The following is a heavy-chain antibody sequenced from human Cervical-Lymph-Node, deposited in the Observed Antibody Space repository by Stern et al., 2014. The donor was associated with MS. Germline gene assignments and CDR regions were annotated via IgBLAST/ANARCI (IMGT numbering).Heavy chain of an antibody. V-gene: IGHV3-74*02. CDR1: GFTFSDHW. J-gene: IGHJ4*02. CDR2: INTDGSST. Sequence: EVHLVESGGGLVQPGGSLRLSCAASGFTFSDHWIHWVRQAPGKGLVWVSRINTDGSSTNYADSVKGRFTISRDNAKNTVYLQMNSLRAEDTAVYYCASLDFWGQGTLVTVSS. CDR3: ASLDF.